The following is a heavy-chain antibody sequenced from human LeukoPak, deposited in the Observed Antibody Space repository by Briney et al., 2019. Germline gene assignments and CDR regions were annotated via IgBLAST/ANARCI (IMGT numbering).Heavy chain of an antibody. CDR3: AEHDYGDHRYFDY. CDR2: IIPILDIA. V-gene: IGHV1-69*04. CDR1: GGTFSSYA. Sequence: GASVKVSCKVSGGTFSSYAISWVRQAPGQGLEWMGTIIPILDIANYAQKFQGRATITADKPTSTASMELSSLRSEDTAVYYCAEHDYGDHRYFDYWGQGTLVNVSS. D-gene: IGHD4-17*01. J-gene: IGHJ4*02.